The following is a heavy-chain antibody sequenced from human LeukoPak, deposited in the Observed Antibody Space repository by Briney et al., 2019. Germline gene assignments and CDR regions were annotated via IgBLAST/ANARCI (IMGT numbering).Heavy chain of an antibody. CDR1: GFTFSSYG. V-gene: IGHV3-33*01. J-gene: IGHJ1*01. CDR2: IWYDGSNK. D-gene: IGHD3-22*01. Sequence: GGSLRLSCAASGFTFSSYGMHWVRQAPGKGLEWVAVIWYDGSNKYYADSVKGRFTISKDNSKNALYLQMNSLRAEDTAVYYCARGGALYYYDSSGYYRQNFAEYFQHWGQGTLVTVSS. CDR3: ARGGALYYYDSSGYYRQNFAEYFQH.